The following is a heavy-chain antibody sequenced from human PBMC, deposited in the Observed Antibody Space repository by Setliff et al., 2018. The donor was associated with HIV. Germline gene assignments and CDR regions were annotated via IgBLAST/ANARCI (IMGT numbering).Heavy chain of an antibody. Sequence: GESLKISCTASGYNFNNYWIGWVRQMPGKGLEWIGVIYPGDSETRYGPSFQGQVSISADRSITTAYLQWRSLKASDTAMYYCTRRRRAPGSEDVEAYWGRGTLVT. CDR3: TRRRRAPGSEDVEAY. D-gene: IGHD1-26*01. V-gene: IGHV5-51*01. CDR1: GYNFNNYW. CDR2: IYPGDSET. J-gene: IGHJ4*02.